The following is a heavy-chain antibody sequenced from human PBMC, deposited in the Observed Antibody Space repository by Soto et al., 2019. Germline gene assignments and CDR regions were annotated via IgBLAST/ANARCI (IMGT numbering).Heavy chain of an antibody. J-gene: IGHJ6*02. D-gene: IGHD2-15*01. CDR3: ARDAIVVVVAATDYYYYYGMDV. CDR1: GYTFTGYY. V-gene: IGHV1-2*02. CDR2: SNPNSGGT. Sequence: GASVKVSCKASGYTFTGYYMHWVRQAPGQGLEWMGWSNPNSGGTNYAQKFQGRGTMTRDTSISTAYMELSRLRSDDTAVYYCARDAIVVVVAATDYYYYYGMDVWGQGTTVTVSS.